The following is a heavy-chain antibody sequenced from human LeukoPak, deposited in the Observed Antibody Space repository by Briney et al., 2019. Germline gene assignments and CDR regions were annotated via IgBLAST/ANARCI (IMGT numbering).Heavy chain of an antibody. CDR2: SYHTGNT. CDR1: GDSISSSSYF. V-gene: IGHV4-39*01. J-gene: IGHJ2*01. Sequence: SETLSLTCSVSGDSISSSSYFWGWIRQSPGQGLEWIWTSYHTGNTYYNPSLKSRVTISLDTSSNQFSLRLISVIVADTAVYYCARMRSYWYFDLWGRGTLVAVSS. CDR3: ARMRSYWYFDL.